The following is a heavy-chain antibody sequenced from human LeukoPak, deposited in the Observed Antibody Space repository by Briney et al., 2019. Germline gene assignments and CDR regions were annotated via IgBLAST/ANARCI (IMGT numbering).Heavy chain of an antibody. Sequence: GGSLRLSCTVSGFTVSSNSMSWVRQAPGKGLEWVADIKADGSEKYYVDSVKGRFTILRDNAKNSLYLQMNSLRAEDTAVYYCARDLSSRGYTYGTPAFTFDIWGQGTMVTVSS. CDR1: GFTVSSNS. V-gene: IGHV3-7*01. CDR3: ARDLSSRGYTYGTPAFTFDI. J-gene: IGHJ3*02. D-gene: IGHD5-18*01. CDR2: IKADGSEK.